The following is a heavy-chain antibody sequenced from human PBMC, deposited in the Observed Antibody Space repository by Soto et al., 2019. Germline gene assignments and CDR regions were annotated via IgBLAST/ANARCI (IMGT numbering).Heavy chain of an antibody. Sequence: SETLSLTCAVYGGSFSGYYWSWIRQPPGKGLEWIGEINHSGSTNYNPSLKSRVTISVDTSKNQFSLKLSSVTAADTAVYYCARVAAMDFYYYYYGMDVWGQGTTVT. CDR1: GGSFSGYY. D-gene: IGHD5-18*01. CDR3: ARVAAMDFYYYYYGMDV. J-gene: IGHJ6*02. V-gene: IGHV4-34*01. CDR2: INHSGST.